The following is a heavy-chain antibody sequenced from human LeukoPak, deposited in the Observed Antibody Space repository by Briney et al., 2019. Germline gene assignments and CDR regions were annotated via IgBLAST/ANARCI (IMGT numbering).Heavy chain of an antibody. J-gene: IGHJ5*02. CDR2: INPNSGGT. CDR3: ARDGGYCSGGSCGLWFDP. CDR1: GYTFTGYY. D-gene: IGHD2-15*01. Sequence: ASVKVSCKASGYTFTGYYMHWVRQAPGQGLEWMGWINPNSGGTNYAQKFQGWATMTRDTSISTAYMELSRLRSDDTAVYYCARDGGYCSGGSCGLWFDPWGQGTLVTVSS. V-gene: IGHV1-2*04.